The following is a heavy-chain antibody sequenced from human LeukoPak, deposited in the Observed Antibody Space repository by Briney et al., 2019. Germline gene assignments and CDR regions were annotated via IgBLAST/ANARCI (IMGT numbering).Heavy chain of an antibody. CDR2: INPNSGGT. Sequence: ASVKVSCKASGYTFTGYYMHWVRQAPGQGLEWMGWINPNSGGTNYAQKFQGRVTMTRDTSTSTVYMELSSLRSEDTAVYYCARGLIAAAGSAFDYWGQGTLVTASS. D-gene: IGHD6-13*01. CDR1: GYTFTGYY. J-gene: IGHJ4*02. V-gene: IGHV1-2*02. CDR3: ARGLIAAAGSAFDY.